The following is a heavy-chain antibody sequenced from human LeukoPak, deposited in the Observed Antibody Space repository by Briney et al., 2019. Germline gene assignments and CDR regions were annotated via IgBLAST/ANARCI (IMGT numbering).Heavy chain of an antibody. Sequence: GGSLRLSCAASGFTFSSYTMNWVRQAPGKGLEWVSSITSSSTYIYYADSVKGRFTISRDDAKNSLYLQMNSLRDKDTAVYYCARDRSPSWASDYWGQGTLVTVSS. CDR1: GFTFSSYT. V-gene: IGHV3-21*01. D-gene: IGHD2-2*01. CDR2: ITSSSTYI. CDR3: ARDRSPSWASDY. J-gene: IGHJ4*02.